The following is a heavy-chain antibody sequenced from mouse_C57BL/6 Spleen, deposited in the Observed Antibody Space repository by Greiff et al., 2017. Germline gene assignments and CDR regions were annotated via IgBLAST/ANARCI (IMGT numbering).Heavy chain of an antibody. V-gene: IGHV1-80*01. Sequence: VQLHQSGAELVKPGASVKISCKASGYAFSSYWMNWVKQRPGKGLEWIGQIYPGDGDPNYNGKFKGKATLTVDNSSSTAYMQRRSLTSEDSAVYACASECDYERDYWGQGTSVTGSS. J-gene: IGHJ4*01. D-gene: IGHD2-4*01. CDR2: IYPGDGDP. CDR1: GYAFSSYW. CDR3: ASECDYERDY.